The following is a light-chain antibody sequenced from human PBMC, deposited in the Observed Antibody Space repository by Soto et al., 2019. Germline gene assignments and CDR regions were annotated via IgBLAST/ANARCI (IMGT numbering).Light chain of an antibody. J-gene: IGLJ1*01. V-gene: IGLV2-14*01. CDR1: SSDVGGYNS. CDR2: DVT. Sequence: QSVLTQPASVSGSPGQSITISCTGTSSDVGGYNSVSWYRQDPGKAPKLMIYDVTNRPSGVSNRFSCSKSGNTASLTISGLQAEDEADYYCSSFTSSITYVFGTGTKVTVL. CDR3: SSFTSSITYV.